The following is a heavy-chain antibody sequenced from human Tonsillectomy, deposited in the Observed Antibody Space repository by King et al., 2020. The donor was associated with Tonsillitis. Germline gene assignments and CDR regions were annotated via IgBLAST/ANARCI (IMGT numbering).Heavy chain of an antibody. J-gene: IGHJ4*02. D-gene: IGHD2-2*01. V-gene: IGHV3-30*03. CDR2: ISYDGGNK. CDR3: ATRLSSTSGYCFDY. Sequence: HVQLVESGGGVVQPGRSLRLSCAASGFTFSNYGMHWVRQAPGKGLEWVAVISYDGGNKYYADSVKGRFTISRDNSKNTLYLQTNSLRAEDTAVYYCATRLSSTSGYCFDYWGQGTLVTVSS. CDR1: GFTFSNYG.